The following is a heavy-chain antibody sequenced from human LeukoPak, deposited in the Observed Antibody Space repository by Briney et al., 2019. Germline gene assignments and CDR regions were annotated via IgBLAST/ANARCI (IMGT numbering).Heavy chain of an antibody. D-gene: IGHD5-24*01. CDR2: ISWNSGSI. V-gene: IGHV3-9*01. CDR1: GFTFDDYA. J-gene: IGHJ4*02. CDR3: AKDSARTSRKYYRDVYTSGFYYFDY. Sequence: PGGSLRLSCAASGFTFDDYAMHWVRQAPGKGLEWVSGISWNSGSIGYADSVKGRFTISRDNAKNSLYLQMNSLRAEDTALYYCAKDSARTSRKYYRDVYTSGFYYFDYWGQGTLVTVSS.